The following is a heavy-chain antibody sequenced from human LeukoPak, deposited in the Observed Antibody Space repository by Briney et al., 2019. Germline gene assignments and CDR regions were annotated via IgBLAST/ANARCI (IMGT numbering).Heavy chain of an antibody. D-gene: IGHD3-22*01. J-gene: IGHJ4*02. Sequence: GGSLRLSCAASGFTFSSYAMSWVRQAPGKGLEWVSAISGSGGSTYYADSVKGRFTISRDNSKNTLYLLMNSLRAEDTAVYYCAKDFDPTYYYDSSGYPHFDYWGQGTLVTVSS. CDR1: GFTFSSYA. V-gene: IGHV3-23*01. CDR2: ISGSGGST. CDR3: AKDFDPTYYYDSSGYPHFDY.